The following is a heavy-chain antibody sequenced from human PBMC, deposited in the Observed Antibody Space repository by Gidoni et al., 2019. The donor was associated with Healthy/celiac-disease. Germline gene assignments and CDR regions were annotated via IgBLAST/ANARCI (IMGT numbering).Heavy chain of an antibody. D-gene: IGHD4-17*01. V-gene: IGHV3-15*01. Sequence: EVQLVESGGGLVKPGGSLRLSCAASGFTFSNAWMSWVRQAPGKGLEWVVRMKSKTDGGTTDYAAPVKGRFTISRDDSKNTLYLQMNSLKTEDTAVYYCTTEGRDDYGDYTVGYFDYWGQGTLVTVSS. J-gene: IGHJ4*02. CDR1: GFTFSNAW. CDR3: TTEGRDDYGDYTVGYFDY. CDR2: MKSKTDGGTT.